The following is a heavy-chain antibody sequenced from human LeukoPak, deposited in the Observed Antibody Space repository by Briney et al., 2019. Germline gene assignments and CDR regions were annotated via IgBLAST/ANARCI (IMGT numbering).Heavy chain of an antibody. J-gene: IGHJ5*02. D-gene: IGHD5-18*01. CDR1: GYSISSGYY. CDR3: ARDLEYSYGLNWFDP. CDR2: IYHSGST. V-gene: IGHV4-38-2*02. Sequence: KPSETLSLTCTVSGYSISSGYYWGWIRQPPGKGLEWIGSIYHSGSTYYNPSLKSRVTISVDTSKNQFSLKLSSVTAADTAVYYCARDLEYSYGLNWFDPWGQGTLVTVSS.